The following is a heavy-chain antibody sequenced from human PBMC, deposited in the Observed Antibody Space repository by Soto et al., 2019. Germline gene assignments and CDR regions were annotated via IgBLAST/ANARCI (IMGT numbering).Heavy chain of an antibody. J-gene: IGHJ3*02. V-gene: IGHV3-23*01. D-gene: IGHD5-18*01. CDR3: VKVDRAMVTDAFDI. CDR2: VSGSGGST. Sequence: PVGSLRLSCAASGFTFSSYAMSWVRQAPGKGLEWVSVVSGSGGSTYYADSMKGRFTISRDNSKNTLYLQMNSLRAEDTAVYYCVKVDRAMVTDAFDIWGQGTMVTVSS. CDR1: GFTFSSYA.